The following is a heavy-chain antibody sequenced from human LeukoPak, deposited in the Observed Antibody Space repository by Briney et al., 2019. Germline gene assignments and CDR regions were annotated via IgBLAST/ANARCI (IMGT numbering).Heavy chain of an antibody. J-gene: IGHJ4*02. Sequence: GGSLRLSCAASGFIFSNYGMNWVRQAPGKGLEWVSAISGSGGSTYYADSVKGRFTISRDNSKNTLYLQMNSLRAEDTAVYYCAKDLGIAVAGDFDYWGQGTLVTVSS. D-gene: IGHD6-19*01. CDR1: GFIFSNYG. CDR3: AKDLGIAVAGDFDY. CDR2: ISGSGGST. V-gene: IGHV3-23*01.